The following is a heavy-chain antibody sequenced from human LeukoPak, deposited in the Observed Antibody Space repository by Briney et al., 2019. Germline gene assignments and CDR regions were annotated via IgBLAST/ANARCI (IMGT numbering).Heavy chain of an antibody. J-gene: IGHJ5*02. CDR1: GYTFTGYY. V-gene: IGHV1-2*02. D-gene: IGHD5-18*01. CDR3: ERDPSTAMADPGYWFDP. CDR2: INPNSGGT. Sequence: ASVKVSCKASGYTFTGYYMHWVRQAPGQGLEWMGWINPNSGGTNYAQKFQGRVTMTRDTSISTAYMELSRLRSDDTAVYYCERDPSTAMADPGYWFDPWGQGTLVTVSS.